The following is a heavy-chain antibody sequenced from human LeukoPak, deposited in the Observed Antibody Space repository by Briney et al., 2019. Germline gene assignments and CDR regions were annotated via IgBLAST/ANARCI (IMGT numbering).Heavy chain of an antibody. CDR1: GFNFRSYG. J-gene: IGHJ5*02. CDR3: AKDRHAPGRYCSSVTCFPFDP. Sequence: GGSLRLSCAASGFNFRSYGMHWVRQAPGKGLEWVAFIRNDGSNRYYADSVKGRFTISRDNSKSTLYLQMNSLRAEDTAVYYCAKDRHAPGRYCSSVTCFPFDPWGQGTLVTASS. CDR2: IRNDGSNR. D-gene: IGHD2-2*01. V-gene: IGHV3-30*02.